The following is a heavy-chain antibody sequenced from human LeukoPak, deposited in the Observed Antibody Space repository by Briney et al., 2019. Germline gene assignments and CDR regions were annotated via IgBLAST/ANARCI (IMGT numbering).Heavy chain of an antibody. D-gene: IGHD3-10*01. V-gene: IGHV3-15*01. CDR2: IKSKTDGGTT. Sequence: PGGSLRLSCAASGFTFSNAWMSSVRQAPRGGLGWVGRIKSKTDGGTTDYAAPVKGRFTISRDDSKNTLYLQMNSLKTEDTAVYYCTTTHITMVRGVHAFDIWGQGTMVTVSS. CDR1: GFTFSNAW. CDR3: TTTHITMVRGVHAFDI. J-gene: IGHJ3*02.